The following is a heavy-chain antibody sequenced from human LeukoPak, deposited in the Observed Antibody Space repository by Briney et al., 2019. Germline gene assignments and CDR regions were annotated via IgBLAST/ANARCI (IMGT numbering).Heavy chain of an antibody. J-gene: IGHJ4*02. D-gene: IGHD3-9*01. CDR2: ISGSGGNT. Sequence: GGSLRLSCAASGLTFSSYAMSWVRQAPGKGLEWVSTISGSGGNTHYADSVTGRFTISRDNSKNTLYLQMNSLRAEDTAIYYCAKDPGWYLDYWGQGTLVTVSS. V-gene: IGHV3-23*01. CDR1: GLTFSSYA. CDR3: AKDPGWYLDY.